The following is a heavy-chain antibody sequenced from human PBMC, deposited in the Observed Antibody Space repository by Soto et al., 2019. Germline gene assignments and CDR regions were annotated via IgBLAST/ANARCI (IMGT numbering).Heavy chain of an antibody. CDR2: ISAYNGNT. V-gene: IGHV1-18*01. J-gene: IGHJ4*02. CDR3: ARYIGYCSSTSCYPIDY. D-gene: IGHD2-2*01. Sequence: GASVKVSCKASGYTFTSYGISWVRQAPGQGLEWMGWISAYNGNTNYAQKLQGRITMTTDTSTSTAYMELRSLRSDDTAVYYCARYIGYCSSTSCYPIDYWGQGTLVTVSS. CDR1: GYTFTSYG.